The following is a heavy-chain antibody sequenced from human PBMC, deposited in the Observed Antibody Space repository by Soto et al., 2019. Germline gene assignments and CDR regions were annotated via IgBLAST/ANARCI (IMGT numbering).Heavy chain of an antibody. CDR2: INHSGST. J-gene: IGHJ5*02. Sequence: SETLSLTCAVYGGSFSGYYWSWIRQPPGKGLEWIGEINHSGSTNYNPSLKSRVTISVNTSKNQFSLKLSSVPAADTAVYYCAILYFDWLPPTNWFDPWGQGTLVTVSS. V-gene: IGHV4-34*01. CDR1: GGSFSGYY. CDR3: AILYFDWLPPTNWFDP. D-gene: IGHD3-9*01.